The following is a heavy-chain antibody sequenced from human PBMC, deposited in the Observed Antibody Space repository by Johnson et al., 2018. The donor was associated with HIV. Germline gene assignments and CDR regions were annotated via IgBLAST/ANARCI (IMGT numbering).Heavy chain of an antibody. CDR1: GFTFSYSA. V-gene: IGHV3-30-3*01. D-gene: IGHD4-11*01. CDR2: ISSDGNRK. CDR3: AIDLGLPENAFVL. Sequence: QVQLVESGGGMVQPGRSLRLSCAASGFTFSYSAFHWVRQPPGEGLEWVALISSDGNRKYYADSLKGRFTISRDNSKNTLYLQMNSLRGGDTAVYYCAIDLGLPENAFVLWGRGTMVTVS. J-gene: IGHJ3*01.